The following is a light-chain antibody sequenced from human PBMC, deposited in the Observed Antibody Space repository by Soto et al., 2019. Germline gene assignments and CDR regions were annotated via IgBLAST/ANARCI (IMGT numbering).Light chain of an antibody. CDR2: GAS. CDR3: QQYGSPGT. V-gene: IGKV3-20*01. Sequence: EMFLTQSPEXXXFXXGXIXTLSCRASQTVSSNYLAWCQQRPGQAPRLLIYGASTRAAGIPDRFSGSGSGTDFTLTIRSLEPEDFAVYYCQQYGSPGTFGQGTKVDI. CDR1: QTVSSNY. J-gene: IGKJ1*01.